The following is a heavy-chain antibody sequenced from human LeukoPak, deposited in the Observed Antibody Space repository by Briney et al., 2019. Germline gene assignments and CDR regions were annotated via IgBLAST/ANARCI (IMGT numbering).Heavy chain of an antibody. CDR2: IIPIFGTA. J-gene: IGHJ4*02. Sequence: SVKVSCKASGGTFSSYAISWVRQAPGQGLECMGGIIPIFGTANYAQKFQGRVTITADKSTSTAYMELSSLRSEDTAVYYCARAPRGGYCSSTSCHLFDYWGQGTLVTVSS. CDR1: GGTFSSYA. D-gene: IGHD2-2*01. CDR3: ARAPRGGYCSSTSCHLFDY. V-gene: IGHV1-69*06.